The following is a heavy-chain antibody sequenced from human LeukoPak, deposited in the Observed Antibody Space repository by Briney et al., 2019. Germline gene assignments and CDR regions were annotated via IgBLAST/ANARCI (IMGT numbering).Heavy chain of an antibody. J-gene: IGHJ4*02. CDR2: IDHSGST. V-gene: IGHV4-59*08. CDR1: GGSISLYY. D-gene: IGHD6-13*01. CDR3: ARLVDSNWYHEVLRGRDY. Sequence: SETLSLTCSVSGGSISLYYWTWIRQSPGKGLEWIGYIDHSGSTNSNPSLKSRVTISVDTSKKQLSLKLSSVTAADTAVYYCARLVDSNWYHEVLRGRDYWGQGTLVTVSS.